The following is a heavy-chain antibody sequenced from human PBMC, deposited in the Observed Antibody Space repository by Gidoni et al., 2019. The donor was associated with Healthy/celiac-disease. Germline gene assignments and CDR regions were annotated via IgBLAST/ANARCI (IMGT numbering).Heavy chain of an antibody. V-gene: IGHV4-39*01. Sequence: QLQLQESGPGLVKPSETLSLTCTVSGGSISSSSYYWGWIRQPPGKGLEWIGSIYYSGSTYYNPSLKSRVTISVDTSKNQFSLKLSSVTAADTAVYYCASQRITMVRGPGVHYYYYYGMDVWGQGTTVTVSS. CDR2: IYYSGST. CDR3: ASQRITMVRGPGVHYYYYYGMDV. J-gene: IGHJ6*02. D-gene: IGHD3-10*01. CDR1: GGSISSSSYY.